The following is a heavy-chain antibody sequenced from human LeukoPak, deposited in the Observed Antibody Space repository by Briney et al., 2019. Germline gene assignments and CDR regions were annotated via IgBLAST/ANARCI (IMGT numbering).Heavy chain of an antibody. CDR1: GFTFSSSW. V-gene: IGHV3-7*01. CDR3: SRSLNY. CDR2: INQDGSER. Sequence: GGSLRLSCAASGFTFSSSWMDWVRQAPGKGLEWVANINQDGSERNFVDSVKGRFTISRDNAKNSPYLQMNSLRTEDTAVYYCSRSLNYWGQGSLVTVSS. J-gene: IGHJ4*02.